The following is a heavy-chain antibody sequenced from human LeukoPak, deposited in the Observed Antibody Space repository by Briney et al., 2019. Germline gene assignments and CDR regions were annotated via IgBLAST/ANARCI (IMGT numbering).Heavy chain of an antibody. CDR1: GYRFTTYW. CDR2: IYPDDSDT. D-gene: IGHD3-16*01. Sequence: GESLKISCKGSGYRFTTYWIGWVRQRPGKGLEWMGNIYPDDSDTTYSPSFQGQVTISVDKSISAAYLQWSSLKASDTAIYYCARRGDGDGIFDYWGQGTLVTVSS. CDR3: ARRGDGDGIFDY. J-gene: IGHJ4*02. V-gene: IGHV5-51*01.